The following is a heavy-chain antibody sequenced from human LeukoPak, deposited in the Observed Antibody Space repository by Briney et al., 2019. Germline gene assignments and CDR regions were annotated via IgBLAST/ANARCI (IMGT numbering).Heavy chain of an antibody. J-gene: IGHJ6*03. V-gene: IGHV3-66*02. CDR3: ARGRSKAQNTPYYYYYYMDV. Sequence: PGGSLRLSCAASGFTVSSNYMSWVRQAPGKGLEWVSVIYSGGSTYYADSVKGRFTISRDNSKNTLYLQMNSLRAEDTAVYYCARGRSKAQNTPYYYYYYMDVWGKGTTVTVSS. D-gene: IGHD1-26*01. CDR2: IYSGGST. CDR1: GFTVSSNY.